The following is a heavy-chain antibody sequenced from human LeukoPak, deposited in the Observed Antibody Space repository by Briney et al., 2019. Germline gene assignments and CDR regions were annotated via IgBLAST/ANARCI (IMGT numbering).Heavy chain of an antibody. V-gene: IGHV4-34*01. Sequence: SETLSLTCAVYGGSFSGYYWSWIRQPPGKGLEWIGEINHSGSTNYNPSLKSRVTISVDTSKNQFSLKLSSVTAADTAVYYCARARHSSSWDTLWYDYWGQGTLVTVSS. J-gene: IGHJ4*02. D-gene: IGHD6-13*01. CDR2: INHSGST. CDR1: GGSFSGYY. CDR3: ARARHSSSWDTLWYDY.